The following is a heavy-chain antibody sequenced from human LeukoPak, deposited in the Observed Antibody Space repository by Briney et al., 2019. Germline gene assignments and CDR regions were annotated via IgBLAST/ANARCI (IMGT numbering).Heavy chain of an antibody. CDR2: INTSGATT. Sequence: ASVKVSCKTSGYTFSRHYIHWVRQAPGQGLEWLGIINTSGATTRYGQNFKGRVTATRDTSTSTVYMEMSSLNSEDTAVCSRGLESSGWYGMDVWGQGTTIIVSS. J-gene: IGHJ6*02. CDR3: GLESSGWYGMDV. D-gene: IGHD6-19*01. CDR1: GYTFSRHY. V-gene: IGHV1-46*01.